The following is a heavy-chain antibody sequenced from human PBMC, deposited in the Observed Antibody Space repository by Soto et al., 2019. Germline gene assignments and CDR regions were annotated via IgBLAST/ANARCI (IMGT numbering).Heavy chain of an antibody. CDR1: GGSISSSSYY. V-gene: IGHV4-39*01. CDR3: ARRYYYGSGRTY. CDR2: IYYSGST. D-gene: IGHD3-10*01. Sequence: SETLSLTCTVSGGSISSSSYYWGWIRQPPGKGLEWIGSIYYSGSTYYNPSLKSRVTISVGTSKNQFSLKLSSVTAADTAVYYCARRYYYGSGRTYWGQGTLVTVSS. J-gene: IGHJ4*02.